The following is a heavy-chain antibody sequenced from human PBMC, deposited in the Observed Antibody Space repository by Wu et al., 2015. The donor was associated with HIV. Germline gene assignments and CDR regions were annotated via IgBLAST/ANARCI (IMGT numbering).Heavy chain of an antibody. Sequence: QVQLVQSGAEVKKPGSSVKVSCKASGGTFSSYDINWVRQATGQGLEWMGWMNPNSGNTGYAQKFQGRVTMTRNTTIRTAYMELSSLRSEDTAVYFCARRVYCSGGSCYTYYWGQGTLVTVSS. D-gene: IGHD2-15*01. CDR1: GGTFSSYD. CDR2: MNPNSGNT. CDR3: ARRVYCSGGSCYTYY. V-gene: IGHV1-8*02. J-gene: IGHJ4*02.